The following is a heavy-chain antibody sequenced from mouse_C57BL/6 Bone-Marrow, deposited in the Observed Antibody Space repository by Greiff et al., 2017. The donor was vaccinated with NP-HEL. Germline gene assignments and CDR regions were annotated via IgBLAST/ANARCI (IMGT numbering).Heavy chain of an antibody. J-gene: IGHJ1*03. D-gene: IGHD1-1*01. CDR1: GYTFTSYG. V-gene: IGHV1-81*01. Sequence: QVQLQQSGAELARPGASVTLSCKASGYTFTSYGISWVKQRTGQGLEWIGEIYPRSGNTYYNEKFKGKATLTVDKSSSTAYRELRSLTSEDSAVYFCATDYYGSSYWYFDVWGTGTTVTVSS. CDR3: ATDYYGSSYWYFDV. CDR2: IYPRSGNT.